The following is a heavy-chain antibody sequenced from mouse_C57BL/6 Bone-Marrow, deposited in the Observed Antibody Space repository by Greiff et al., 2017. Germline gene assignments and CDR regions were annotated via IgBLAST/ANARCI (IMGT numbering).Heavy chain of an antibody. CDR1: GYTFTDYY. CDR2: INPYNGGT. D-gene: IGHD1-1*01. CDR3: ARDPVITTVVAPQFDV. V-gene: IGHV1-19*01. J-gene: IGHJ1*03. Sequence: EVQLQQSGPVLVKPGASVKMSCKASGYTFTDYYMNWVKQSPGKSLEWIGVINPYNGGTSYTQKFKGKATLTVDKSSSTAYLELNSLTSEDSAVYYCARDPVITTVVAPQFDVWGTGTTVTVSS.